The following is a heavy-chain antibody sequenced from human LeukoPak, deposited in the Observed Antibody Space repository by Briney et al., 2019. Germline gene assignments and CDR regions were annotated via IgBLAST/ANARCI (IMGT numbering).Heavy chain of an antibody. D-gene: IGHD2-21*02. CDR1: GFTFSSYA. V-gene: IGHV3-23*01. J-gene: IGHJ4*02. CDR3: AKGKIVVVTAMDY. CDR2: ISGSGGST. Sequence: GGSLRLSCAASGFTFSSYAMSWVRQAPGKGLEWVSAISGSGGSTYYADSVKGRFTISRDNSKDTLYLQMNSLRAEDTAVYYCAKGKIVVVTAMDYWGQGTLVTVSS.